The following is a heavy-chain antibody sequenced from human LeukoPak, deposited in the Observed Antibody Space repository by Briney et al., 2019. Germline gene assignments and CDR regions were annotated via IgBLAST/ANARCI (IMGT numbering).Heavy chain of an antibody. CDR3: ARYRLTDSPINWFDP. Sequence: ASVKVSCKASGYTFSSFVITWVRQAPGQGLEWMGWMNAYTGIANYAQKLQGRVTMTTDTSTKTASMELGSLRSDDTAVYYCARYRLTDSPINWFDPWGQGTMVTVSS. V-gene: IGHV1-18*01. D-gene: IGHD1-14*01. CDR2: MNAYTGIA. CDR1: GYTFSSFV. J-gene: IGHJ5*02.